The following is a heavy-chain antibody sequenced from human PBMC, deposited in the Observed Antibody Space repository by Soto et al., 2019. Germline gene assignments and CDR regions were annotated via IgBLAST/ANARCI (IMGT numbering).Heavy chain of an antibody. J-gene: IGHJ5*02. CDR3: ARHGAYCTNGVCYSNWFDP. Sequence: SETLSLTCTVSGDSISSSSYYWGWIRQPPGKGLEWIGSIYYSGSTYYNPSLKSRVTISVDTSKNQFSLKLSSVTAADTAVYYCARHGAYCTNGVCYSNWFDPWGQGTLVTVSS. CDR1: GDSISSSSYY. V-gene: IGHV4-39*01. CDR2: IYYSGST. D-gene: IGHD2-8*01.